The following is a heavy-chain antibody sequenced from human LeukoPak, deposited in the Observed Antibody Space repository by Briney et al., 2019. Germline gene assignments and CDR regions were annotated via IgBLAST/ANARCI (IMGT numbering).Heavy chain of an antibody. Sequence: SETLSLTCAVSGYSISSAYYWGWIRQPPGKGLEWIGSIYHSGSTDYNPSLKSRVTISVDTSKNQFSLKPSSVTAADTAVYYCARVTVTTAAFDYWGQGTLVTVSS. CDR1: GYSISSAYY. CDR2: IYHSGST. D-gene: IGHD4-17*01. J-gene: IGHJ4*02. V-gene: IGHV4-38-2*01. CDR3: ARVTVTTAAFDY.